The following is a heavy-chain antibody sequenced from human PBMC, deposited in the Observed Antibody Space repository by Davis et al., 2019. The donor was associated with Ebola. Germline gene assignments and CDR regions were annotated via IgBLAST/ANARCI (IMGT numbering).Heavy chain of an antibody. CDR3: ARGGRRSSSWYSDY. CDR2: INPNSGGT. V-gene: IGHV1-2*06. CDR1: GYTFTGYY. D-gene: IGHD6-13*01. Sequence: ASVKVSRQASGYTFTGYYMHWVRQAPGQGLEWMGRINPNSGGTNYAQKFQGRVTMTRDTSISTAYMELSRLRCDDTAVYYCARGGRRSSSWYSDYWGQGTLVTVSS. J-gene: IGHJ4*02.